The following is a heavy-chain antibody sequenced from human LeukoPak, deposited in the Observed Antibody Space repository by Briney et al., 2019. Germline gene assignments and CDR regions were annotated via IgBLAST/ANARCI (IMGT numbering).Heavy chain of an antibody. D-gene: IGHD2-15*01. V-gene: IGHV1-18*04. CDR1: GYTFTGYY. J-gene: IGHJ4*02. Sequence: ASVKVSCKASGYTFTGYYIHWVRQAPGQGLEWMGWISAYNGNTNYAQKLQGRVTMTTDTSTSTAYMELRSLRSDDTAVYYCARDGVGGSFDYWGQGTLVTVSS. CDR2: ISAYNGNT. CDR3: ARDGVGGSFDY.